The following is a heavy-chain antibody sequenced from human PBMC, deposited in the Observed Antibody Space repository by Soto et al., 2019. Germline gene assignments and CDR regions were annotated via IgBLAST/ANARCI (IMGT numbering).Heavy chain of an antibody. CDR1: GGSINTCNLF. Sequence: SETLSLTCTVSGGSINTCNLFWAWVRQPPGKGLEWIASIHYGGNAYYSPSLTSRATISRDTSKNQFSLKLSSVTAADTAVYYCASKFGELLADAFDIWGQGTMVTVSS. CDR2: IHYGGNA. CDR3: ASKFGELLADAFDI. D-gene: IGHD3-10*01. V-gene: IGHV4-39*07. J-gene: IGHJ3*02.